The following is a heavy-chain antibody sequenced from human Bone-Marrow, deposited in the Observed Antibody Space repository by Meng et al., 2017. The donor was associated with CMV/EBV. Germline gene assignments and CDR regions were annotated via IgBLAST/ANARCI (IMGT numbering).Heavy chain of an antibody. D-gene: IGHD2-2*01. CDR1: GGSFSGYY. Sequence: GGALRLSCAVYGGSFSGYYWSWIRQAPGKGLEWVSYISSSGSTIYYADSVKGRFTISRDNAKNSLYLQMNSLRAEDTAVYYCARIPEDIVVVPAARAYYYYGMDVWGQGTTVTVSS. V-gene: IGHV3-11*04. CDR3: ARIPEDIVVVPAARAYYYYGMDV. CDR2: ISSSGSTI. J-gene: IGHJ6*02.